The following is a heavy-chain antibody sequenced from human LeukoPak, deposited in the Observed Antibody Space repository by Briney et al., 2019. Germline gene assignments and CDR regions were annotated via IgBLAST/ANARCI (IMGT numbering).Heavy chain of an antibody. V-gene: IGHV3-48*03. CDR2: ISSSGSTI. D-gene: IGHD5-24*01. CDR1: GFTFSSYE. CDR3: AREWLQLRAFDY. J-gene: IGHJ4*02. Sequence: GGSLRLSCAASGFTFSSYEMNWVRQAPGKGLEWVSYISSSGSTIYYADSVKGRFTISRDNAKNSLYLQMNSPRAEDTAVYYCAREWLQLRAFDYWGQGTLVTVSS.